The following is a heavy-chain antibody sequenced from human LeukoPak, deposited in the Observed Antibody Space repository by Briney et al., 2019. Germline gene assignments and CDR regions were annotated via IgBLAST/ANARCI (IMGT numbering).Heavy chain of an antibody. Sequence: PSETLSLTCTVSGGSISSYYWSWIRQPPGKGLEWIGYIYTSGSTNYNPSLKSRVTISVDTSKNQFSLKLSSVTAADTAVYYCVRHGLAAAGTLERAFDIWGQGTMVTVSS. V-gene: IGHV4-4*09. CDR2: IYTSGST. CDR1: GGSISSYY. J-gene: IGHJ3*02. D-gene: IGHD6-13*01. CDR3: VRHGLAAAGTLERAFDI.